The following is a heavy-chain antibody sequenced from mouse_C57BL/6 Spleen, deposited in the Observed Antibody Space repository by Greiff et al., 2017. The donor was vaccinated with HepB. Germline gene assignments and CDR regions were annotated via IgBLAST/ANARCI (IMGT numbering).Heavy chain of an antibody. CDR2: INPNYGTT. D-gene: IGHD1-1*01. Sequence: VQLQQSGPELVKPGASVKISCKASGYSFTDYNMNWVKQTNGKSLEWIGVINPNYGTTSYNQKFKGKATLTVDQASSTAYMQLNSLTTEDSAVYYCASYGSSPWFAYWGQGTLVTVSA. CDR3: ASYGSSPWFAY. J-gene: IGHJ3*01. V-gene: IGHV1-39*01. CDR1: GYSFTDYN.